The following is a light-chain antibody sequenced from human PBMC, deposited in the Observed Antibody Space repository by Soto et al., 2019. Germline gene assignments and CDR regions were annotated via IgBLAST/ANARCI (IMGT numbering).Light chain of an antibody. J-gene: IGKJ2*01. CDR2: RSS. V-gene: IGKV1-6*01. Sequence: AIQMTQSPSSLSASVGDRVNITCRASQAIKDDLVWYQQRPGKAPKLLVYRSSRLQNGVPSRFSGSGSGTDFTLTISSLQPKDFATYYCLQDYNYPYTFGQGTKLEI. CDR1: QAIKDD. CDR3: LQDYNYPYT.